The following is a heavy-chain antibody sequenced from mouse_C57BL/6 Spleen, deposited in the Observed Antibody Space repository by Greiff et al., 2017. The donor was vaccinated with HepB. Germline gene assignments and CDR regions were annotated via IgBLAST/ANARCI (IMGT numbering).Heavy chain of an antibody. CDR1: GFTFTDYY. Sequence: KLMESGGGLVQPGGSLSLSCAASGFTFTDYYMSWVRQPPGKALEWLGFIRNKANGYTTEYSSSVKGRFTISRDNSQSILYLQMNALSAEDSATYYCARSTMDAMDYWGQGASVTVSS. D-gene: IGHD1-1*02. CDR2: IRNKANGYTT. J-gene: IGHJ4*01. V-gene: IGHV7-3*01. CDR3: ARSTMDAMDY.